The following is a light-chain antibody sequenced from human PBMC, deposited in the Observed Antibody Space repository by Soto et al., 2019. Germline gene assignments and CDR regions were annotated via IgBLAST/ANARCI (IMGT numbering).Light chain of an antibody. J-gene: IGLJ1*01. CDR1: SSDVGGYNY. V-gene: IGLV2-14*01. CDR2: AVS. Sequence: QSVLTQPASVSGSPGQSITISCTGTSSDVGGYNYVSWYQQHPGKAPKLMIYAVSNRPSGVSNRFSGSKSGNTASLTVSGLQAEDEADYYCNTYAGDNNYVCGTGTKVTVL. CDR3: NTYAGDNNYV.